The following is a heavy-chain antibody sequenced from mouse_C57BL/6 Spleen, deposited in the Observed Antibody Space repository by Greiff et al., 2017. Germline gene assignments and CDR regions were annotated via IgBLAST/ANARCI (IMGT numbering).Heavy chain of an antibody. CDR2: ISSGGSYT. CDR1: GFTFSSYG. D-gene: IGHD2-4*01. CDR3: ARPIYDYDVGFAY. J-gene: IGHJ3*01. Sequence: EVQGVESGGDLVKPGGSLKLSCAASGFTFSSYGMSWVRQTPDKRLEWVATISSGGSYTYYPDSVKGRFTISRDNAKNTLYLQMSSLKSEDTAMYYCARPIYDYDVGFAYWGQGTLVTVSA. V-gene: IGHV5-6*01.